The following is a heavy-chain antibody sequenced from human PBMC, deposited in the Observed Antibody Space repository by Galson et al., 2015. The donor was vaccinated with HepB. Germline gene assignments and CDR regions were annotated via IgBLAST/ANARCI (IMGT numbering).Heavy chain of an antibody. CDR1: GFTFSSYA. CDR2: ISGSGGST. Sequence: SLRLSCAASGFTFSSYAMSWVRQAPGKGLEWVSAISGSGGSTYYADSVKGRFTISRDNSKNTLYLQMDSLRAEDTALYYCVKDRSGAWSLDYWGQGTLLTVSS. D-gene: IGHD6-25*01. CDR3: VKDRSGAWSLDY. J-gene: IGHJ4*02. V-gene: IGHV3-23*01.